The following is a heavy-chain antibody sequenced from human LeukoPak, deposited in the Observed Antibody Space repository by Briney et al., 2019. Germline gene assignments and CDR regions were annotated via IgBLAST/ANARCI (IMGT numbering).Heavy chain of an antibody. J-gene: IGHJ6*02. CDR1: GFTFSSYG. CDR3: ACDQRRFGELFRVYYYYGMDV. V-gene: IGHV3-33*01. D-gene: IGHD3-10*01. Sequence: GRSLRLYCAASGFTFSSYGMHWVRQAPGKGLEWVAVIWYDGSNKYYADSVKGRFTISRDNSKNTLYLQMNSLRAEDTAVYYCACDQRRFGELFRVYYYYGMDVWGQGTTVTVSS. CDR2: IWYDGSNK.